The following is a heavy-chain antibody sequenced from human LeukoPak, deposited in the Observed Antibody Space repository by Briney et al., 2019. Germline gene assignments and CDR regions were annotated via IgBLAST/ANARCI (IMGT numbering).Heavy chain of an antibody. CDR3: ARSGWAAGTQYYFDY. V-gene: IGHV4-34*01. J-gene: IGHJ4*02. CDR1: GGSFSGYY. Sequence: SETLSLTCAVYGGSFSGYYWSWIRQPPGKGLEWIVEINHSGSTNYNPSLKSRVTISVDTSKNQFSLKLSSVTAADTAVYYCARSGWAAGTQYYFDYWGQGTLVTVSS. CDR2: INHSGST. D-gene: IGHD6-13*01.